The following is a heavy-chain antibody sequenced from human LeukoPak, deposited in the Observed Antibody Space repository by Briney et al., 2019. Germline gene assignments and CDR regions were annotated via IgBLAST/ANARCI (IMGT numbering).Heavy chain of an antibody. D-gene: IGHD5-12*01. CDR3: ARDGYSGYDSAVYYYGMDV. Sequence: PGGSLRLSCAASGFTFSSYWMHWVRQAPGKGLVWVSRINSDGSSTSYADSVKGRFTISRDNAKKTLYRQMNSLRAEDTAVYYCARDGYSGYDSAVYYYGMDVWGQGTTVTVS. V-gene: IGHV3-74*01. CDR2: INSDGSST. CDR1: GFTFSSYW. J-gene: IGHJ6*02.